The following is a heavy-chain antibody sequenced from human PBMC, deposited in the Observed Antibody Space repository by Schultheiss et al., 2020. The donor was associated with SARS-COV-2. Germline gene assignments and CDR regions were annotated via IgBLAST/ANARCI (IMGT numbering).Heavy chain of an antibody. CDR3: ARDSGAAAGSSY. J-gene: IGHJ4*02. Sequence: GGSLRLSCAASGFTFSSYAMSWVRQAPGKGLEWVSAISGSGGSTYYADSVKGRFTISRDNSKNSLYLQMNSLRAEDTAVYYCARDSGAAAGSSYWGQGTLVTVSS. CDR1: GFTFSSYA. V-gene: IGHV3-23*01. D-gene: IGHD6-13*01. CDR2: ISGSGGST.